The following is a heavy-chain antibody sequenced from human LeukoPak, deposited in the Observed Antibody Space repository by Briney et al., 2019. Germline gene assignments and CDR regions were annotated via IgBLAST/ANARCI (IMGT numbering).Heavy chain of an antibody. D-gene: IGHD3-22*01. J-gene: IGHJ4*02. CDR1: GYTFTSYY. Sequence: ASVKVSCKASGYTFTSYYMYWVRQAPGQGHEWMGMINPSAGDTIYAQKFQGRVTMTRDTSTTTVHMELSSLRSEDTAVYYCAREIRYYYDSTSGYFDYWGQGTLVTVSS. V-gene: IGHV1-46*01. CDR2: INPSAGDT. CDR3: AREIRYYYDSTSGYFDY.